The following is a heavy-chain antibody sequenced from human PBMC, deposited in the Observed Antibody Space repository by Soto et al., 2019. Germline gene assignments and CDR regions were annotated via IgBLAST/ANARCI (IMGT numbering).Heavy chain of an antibody. CDR2: INTGNGNT. Sequence: ASVKVSCKASGYTFTPYAMHWVRQAPGQRLEWMGWINTGNGNTKYSQKFQGRVTITRDTAASAVYMELSSLRSEDTAVYYCARDLAFETLRFLEWLTTPFYGMDVWGQGTTVTVYS. D-gene: IGHD3-3*01. CDR3: ARDLAFETLRFLEWLTTPFYGMDV. CDR1: GYTFTPYA. V-gene: IGHV1-3*04. J-gene: IGHJ6*02.